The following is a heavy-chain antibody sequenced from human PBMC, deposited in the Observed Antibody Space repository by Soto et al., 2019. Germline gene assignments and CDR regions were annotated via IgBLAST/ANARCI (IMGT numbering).Heavy chain of an antibody. CDR1: GFTFSSYA. CDR3: AKVPIYYYGSGSYYDY. D-gene: IGHD3-10*01. CDR2: ISGSGGST. Sequence: GGSLRLSCAASGFTFSSYAMSWVRQAPGKGLEWVSAISGSGGSTYYADSVKGRFTISRDNSKNTLYLQMNSLRAEDTAVYYCAKVPIYYYGSGSYYDYWGQGTLVTVSS. J-gene: IGHJ4*02. V-gene: IGHV3-23*01.